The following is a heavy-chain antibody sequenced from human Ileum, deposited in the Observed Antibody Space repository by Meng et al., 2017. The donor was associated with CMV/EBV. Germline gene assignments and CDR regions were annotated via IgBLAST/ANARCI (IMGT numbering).Heavy chain of an antibody. CDR2: IYYSGTT. Sequence: HLTWSGPGLLTPSQTPSLTCTVSGGSISRGDYYWTWIRQPPGKGLEWIGYIYYSGTTYYNPSLKSRVSISVDTSRNQFSLQLSSVTAADTAVYYCARRSSGLFDYWGQGILVTVSS. V-gene: IGHV4-30-4*08. D-gene: IGHD6-13*01. J-gene: IGHJ4*02. CDR3: ARRSSGLFDY. CDR1: GGSISRGDYY.